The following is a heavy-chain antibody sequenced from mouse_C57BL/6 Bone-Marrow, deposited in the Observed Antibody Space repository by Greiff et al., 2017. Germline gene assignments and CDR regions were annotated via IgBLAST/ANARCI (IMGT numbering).Heavy chain of an antibody. V-gene: IGHV1-52*01. CDR2: IDPSDSET. J-gene: IGHJ2*01. Sequence: VHLQQPGAELVRPGSSVKLSCKASGYTFTSYRMHWVKQRPIQGLEWIGNIDPSDSETHYNQKFKDKATLTVDKSSSTAYMQLSSLTSEDSAVYYCARWNWDGTYWGQGTTLTVSS. CDR1: GYTFTSYR. D-gene: IGHD4-1*01. CDR3: ARWNWDGTY.